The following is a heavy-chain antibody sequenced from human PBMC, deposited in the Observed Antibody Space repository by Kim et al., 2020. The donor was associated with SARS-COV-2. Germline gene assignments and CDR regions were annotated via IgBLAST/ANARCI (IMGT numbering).Heavy chain of an antibody. CDR1: GFTFSSYS. CDR3: ARTRITIFGVVIKKEGRYYYYGMDV. D-gene: IGHD3-3*01. V-gene: IGHV3-21*01. CDR2: ISSSSSYI. J-gene: IGHJ6*02. Sequence: GGSLRLSCAASGFTFSSYSMNWVRQAPGKGLEWVSSISSSSSYIYYADSVKGRFTISRDNAKNSLYLQMNSLRAEDTAVYYCARTRITIFGVVIKKEGRYYYYGMDVWGQGTTVTVSS.